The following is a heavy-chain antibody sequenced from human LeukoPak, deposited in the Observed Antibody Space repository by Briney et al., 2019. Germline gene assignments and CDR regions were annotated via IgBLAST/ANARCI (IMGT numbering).Heavy chain of an antibody. D-gene: IGHD6-6*01. Sequence: SETRSLTCTVSGGSISSSSDYWGRIRQPPAKGLEWIGSNYYSGSTYYNPSLKSRVTISVDTSKNQFSLKLSSVTAADTAVYYCARDGGIAARHVDYWGQGTLVTVSS. CDR1: GGSISSSSDY. CDR3: ARDGGIAARHVDY. CDR2: NYYSGST. J-gene: IGHJ4*02. V-gene: IGHV4-39*07.